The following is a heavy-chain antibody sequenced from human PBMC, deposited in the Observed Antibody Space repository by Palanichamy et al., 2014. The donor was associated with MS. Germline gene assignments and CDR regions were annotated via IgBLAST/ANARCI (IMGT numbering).Heavy chain of an antibody. Sequence: EVQLVQSGADVKKPGESLRISCQGSGFTFTSSWINWVRQMPGGGLEWMGRIDPRDSYTQYSPSFEGHISLSVDNSISTAYLQWSSLKASDTAIYYCARIPSEPGPFDYWGQGTQVIVSS. CDR2: IDPRDSYT. V-gene: IGHV5-10-1*03. J-gene: IGHJ4*02. CDR3: ARIPSEPGPFDY. CDR1: GFTFTSSW. D-gene: IGHD1-14*01.